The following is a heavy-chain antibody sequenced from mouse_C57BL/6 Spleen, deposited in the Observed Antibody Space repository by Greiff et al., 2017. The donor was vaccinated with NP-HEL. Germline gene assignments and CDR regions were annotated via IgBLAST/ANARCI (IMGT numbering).Heavy chain of an antibody. J-gene: IGHJ2*01. CDR3: ARERDGYPHYFDY. V-gene: IGHV5-4*01. CDR2: ISDGGSYT. Sequence: DVMLVESGGGLVKPGGSLKLSCAASGFTFSSYAMSWVRQTPEKRLEWVATISDGGSYTYYPDNVKGRFTISRDNAKNNLYLQMSHLKSEDTAMYYCARERDGYPHYFDYWGQGTTLTVSS. CDR1: GFTFSSYA. D-gene: IGHD2-3*01.